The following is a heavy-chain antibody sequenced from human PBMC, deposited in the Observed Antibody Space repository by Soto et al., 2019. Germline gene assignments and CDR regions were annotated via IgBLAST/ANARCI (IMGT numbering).Heavy chain of an antibody. D-gene: IGHD4-4*01. Sequence: SETLSLTCTVSGGSISSYYWSWIRQPPGKGLEWIGYIYYSGSTNYNPSLKSRVTISVDTSKNQFSLKLCSVTAADTAVYYCARLRTTVTTGYFDYWGQGTLVTVSS. CDR1: GGSISSYY. J-gene: IGHJ4*02. CDR2: IYYSGST. CDR3: ARLRTTVTTGYFDY. V-gene: IGHV4-59*08.